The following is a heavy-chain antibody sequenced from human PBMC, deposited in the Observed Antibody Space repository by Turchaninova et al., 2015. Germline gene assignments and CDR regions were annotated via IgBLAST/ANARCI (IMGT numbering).Heavy chain of an antibody. J-gene: IGHJ4*02. D-gene: IGHD6-19*01. V-gene: IGHV4-59*02. Sequence: QVQLQESGPGLVKTSETLSLTCSVSGGYVNSYYWSWLRQSPGKGLEWIGYISFGGTTRYHPSLKSRVTMSLDTSKNQFSLKLRSVTAADTAMYYCARDTSPSGWHSLDYWGQGALITVSS. CDR1: GGYVNSYY. CDR2: ISFGGTT. CDR3: ARDTSPSGWHSLDY.